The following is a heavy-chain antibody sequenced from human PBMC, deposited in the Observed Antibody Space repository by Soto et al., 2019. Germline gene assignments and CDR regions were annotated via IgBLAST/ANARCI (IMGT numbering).Heavy chain of an antibody. CDR3: ATRSLDYYGSGSLNWFNP. CDR1: GYTLTELS. V-gene: IGHV1-24*01. CDR2: FDPEDGET. D-gene: IGHD3-10*01. Sequence: ASVKVSCKVSGYTLTELSMHWVRQAPGKGLEWMGGFDPEDGETIYAQKFQGRVTMTEDTSTDTAYMELSSLRSEDTAVYYCATRSLDYYGSGSLNWFNPWGQGTLVTVSS. J-gene: IGHJ5*02.